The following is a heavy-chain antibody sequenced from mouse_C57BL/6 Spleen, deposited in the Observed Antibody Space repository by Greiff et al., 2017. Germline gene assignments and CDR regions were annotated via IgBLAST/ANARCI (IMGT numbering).Heavy chain of an antibody. V-gene: IGHV1-80*01. D-gene: IGHD2-3*01. CDR2: IYPGDGDT. J-gene: IGHJ3*01. Sequence: VKLQESGAELVKPGASVKISCKASGYAFSSYWMNWVKQRPGKGLEWIGQIYPGDGDTNYNGKFKGKATLTADKSSSTAYMQLSSLTSEDSAVYFCARLYDGYYGWFAYWGQGTLVTVSA. CDR1: GYAFSSYW. CDR3: ARLYDGYYGWFAY.